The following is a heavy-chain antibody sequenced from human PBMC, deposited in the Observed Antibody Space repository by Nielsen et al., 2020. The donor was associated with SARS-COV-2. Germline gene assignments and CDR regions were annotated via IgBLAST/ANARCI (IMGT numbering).Heavy chain of an antibody. J-gene: IGHJ6*02. CDR3: AREFWSYQYGMDV. Sequence: GGSLRLSCAASGFIFRDYGIHWVRQAPGKGLEWLSVIWNDGTSKHYADSVKGRFSISRDNSKDTVYLQIYSLRPEDTAIYYCAREFWSYQYGMDVWGQGTMVTVSS. V-gene: IGHV3-33*01. CDR1: GFIFRDYG. CDR2: IWNDGTSK. D-gene: IGHD3-3*01.